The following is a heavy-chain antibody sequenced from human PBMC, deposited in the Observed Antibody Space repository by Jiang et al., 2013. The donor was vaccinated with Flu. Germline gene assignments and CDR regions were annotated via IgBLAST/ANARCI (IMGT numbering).Heavy chain of an antibody. CDR1: GFPFSNYA. D-gene: IGHD1-14*01. CDR2: ISYNESNR. V-gene: IGHV3-30*04. CDR3: ARESLARPRSNTFQH. Sequence: QLVESGGGVIQPGRSLRLSCAASGFPFSNYALHWVRQAPGKGLEWVAMISYNESNRYYADSVKGRFTISRDNSKNTMYLQMTSLRPDDSAVYYCARESLARPRSNTFQHWGQGTLVTVSS. J-gene: IGHJ1*01.